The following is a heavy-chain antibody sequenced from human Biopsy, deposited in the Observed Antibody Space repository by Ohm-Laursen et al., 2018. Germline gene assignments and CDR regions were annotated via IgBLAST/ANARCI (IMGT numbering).Heavy chain of an antibody. CDR1: GDSVSRNIAA. Sequence: RTLSLTCAISGDSVSRNIAAWNWVRQSPSRGLEWLGRTYYMSKWSTDYAVSVKSRITINSDTSKNQFSLQLDSVTPEDTAVYYCARTQSATGKNSFDCWGQGTLVTVSS. D-gene: IGHD6-13*01. V-gene: IGHV6-1*01. J-gene: IGHJ4*02. CDR2: TYYMSKWST. CDR3: ARTQSATGKNSFDC.